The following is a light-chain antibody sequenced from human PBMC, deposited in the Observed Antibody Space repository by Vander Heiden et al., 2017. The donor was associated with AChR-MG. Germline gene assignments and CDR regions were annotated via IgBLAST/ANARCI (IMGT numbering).Light chain of an antibody. Sequence: DIQMTQSPSTLSASVGDRITITCRTSQSLSTWLAWYQQKPGKAPRLLIYKAFKSERGVPSRFTGSGSGTEFTLTISSLQPDDSATYYCQQYHTFPWTFGQGTKVEIK. CDR1: QSLSTW. CDR3: QQYHTFPWT. J-gene: IGKJ1*01. CDR2: KAF. V-gene: IGKV1-5*03.